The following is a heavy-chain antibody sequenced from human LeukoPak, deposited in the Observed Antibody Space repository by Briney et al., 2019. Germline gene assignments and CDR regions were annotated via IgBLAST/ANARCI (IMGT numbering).Heavy chain of an antibody. J-gene: IGHJ4*02. CDR3: ARVEDDSSGYYYVGYYFDY. CDR2: INPNSGGT. CDR1: GYTFTGYY. Sequence: ASVKVSCKASGYTFTGYYMHWVRQAPGQGLEWMGWINPNSGGTNYAQKFRGRVTMTRDTSISTASMELSRLRSDDTAVYYCARVEDDSSGYYYVGYYFDYWGQGTLVTVSS. D-gene: IGHD3-22*01. V-gene: IGHV1-2*02.